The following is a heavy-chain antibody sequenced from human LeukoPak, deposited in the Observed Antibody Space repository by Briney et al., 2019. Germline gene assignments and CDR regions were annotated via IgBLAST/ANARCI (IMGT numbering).Heavy chain of an antibody. CDR2: INPHSGGT. Sequence: ASVTVSCTASGYTFTVYYIQWVRQAPGQGLEWMGWINPHSGGTNYAQEFQGRVTMTRDTAISTAYMELSSLRPDDTAVYSCARGVTARGFYYYMDIWGNGTTVTISS. CDR3: ARGVTARGFYYYMDI. D-gene: IGHD2-21*02. V-gene: IGHV1-2*02. CDR1: GYTFTVYY. J-gene: IGHJ6*03.